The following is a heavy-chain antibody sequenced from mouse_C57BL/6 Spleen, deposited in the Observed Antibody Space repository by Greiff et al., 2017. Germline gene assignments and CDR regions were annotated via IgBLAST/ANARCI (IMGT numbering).Heavy chain of an antibody. D-gene: IGHD2-5*01. CDR3: AHYSNGYFDV. V-gene: IGHV1-55*01. Sequence: QLQQPGAELVKPGASVKMSCKASGYTFTSYWITWVKQRPGQGLEWIGDIYPGSGSTNYNEKFKSKATLTVDTSSSTAYMQLSSLTSDDSAVYYCAHYSNGYFDVWGTGTTVTVSS. CDR1: GYTFTSYW. CDR2: IYPGSGST. J-gene: IGHJ1*03.